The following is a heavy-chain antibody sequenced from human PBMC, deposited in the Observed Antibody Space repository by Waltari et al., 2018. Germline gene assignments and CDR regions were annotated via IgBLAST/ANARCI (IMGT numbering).Heavy chain of an antibody. CDR3: ARDRIGGAAAGTEYFQH. V-gene: IGHV1-2*02. J-gene: IGHJ1*01. CDR2: INPNSGGT. CDR1: GYTFTDYY. Sequence: QVQLVQSGAEVKKPGASVKVSCKASGYTFTDYYMPWVRQAPGQGLEWMGFINPNSGGTHYAQKFQDRVTMTRDTSISTAHMELSRLRSDDTAVYYCARDRIGGAAAGTEYFQHWGQGTLITVSS. D-gene: IGHD6-13*01.